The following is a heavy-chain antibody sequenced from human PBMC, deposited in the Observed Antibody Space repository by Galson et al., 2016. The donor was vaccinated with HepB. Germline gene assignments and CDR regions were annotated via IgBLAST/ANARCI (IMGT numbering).Heavy chain of an antibody. V-gene: IGHV3-21*01. CDR3: ARIIAEAGDFDY. D-gene: IGHD6-19*01. J-gene: IGHJ4*02. Sequence: SLRLSCAASGFTFNNYTMNWVRQAPGKGLEWVSSISSSSSYIYYADSVKGRFTISRDNAKNSLYLQLNSLRAEDTAVYYCARIIAEAGDFDYWGQGTLVAVSS. CDR1: GFTFNNYT. CDR2: ISSSSSYI.